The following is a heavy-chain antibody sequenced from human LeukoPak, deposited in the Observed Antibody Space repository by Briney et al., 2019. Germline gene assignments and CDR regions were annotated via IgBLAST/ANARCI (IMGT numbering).Heavy chain of an antibody. CDR2: IYTSGST. J-gene: IGHJ5*02. D-gene: IGHD2-2*01. V-gene: IGHV4-4*07. Sequence: SETLSLTCTVSGGSISSYYWSWIRQPAGKGLEWIGRIYTSGSTNYNPSLKSRVTMSVDTSKNQFSLKLSSVTAADTAVHYCAREGLACSSTSCYGGNWFDPWGQGTLVTVSS. CDR3: AREGLACSSTSCYGGNWFDP. CDR1: GGSISSYY.